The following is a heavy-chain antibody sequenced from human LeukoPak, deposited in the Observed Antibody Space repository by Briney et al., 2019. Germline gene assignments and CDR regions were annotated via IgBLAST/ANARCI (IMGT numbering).Heavy chain of an antibody. D-gene: IGHD5-18*01. J-gene: IGHJ6*02. Sequence: GGFLRLSCAASGFTFSSYWMSWVRQAPGKGPEWVANIKQDGSEKYYVDSVKGRFTISRDNAKNSLYLQMNSLRAEDTAVYYCARDQGIQLWFGYYYYYGMDVWGQGTTVTVSS. V-gene: IGHV3-7*03. CDR2: IKQDGSEK. CDR1: GFTFSSYW. CDR3: ARDQGIQLWFGYYYYYGMDV.